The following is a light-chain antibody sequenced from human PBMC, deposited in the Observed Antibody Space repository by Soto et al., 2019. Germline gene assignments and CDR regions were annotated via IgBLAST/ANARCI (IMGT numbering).Light chain of an antibody. CDR3: SSYTTSSSYV. CDR1: SNDVGGYNY. V-gene: IGLV2-14*01. Sequence: QSVLTQPASVSGSPGQSITISCTGSSNDVGGYNYVSWYQQHPGKAPKLILYEVSNRPSGVSHRFSGSKSANTASLTISGLQTEDEADYYCSSYTTSSSYVFGTGTKGTVL. CDR2: EVS. J-gene: IGLJ1*01.